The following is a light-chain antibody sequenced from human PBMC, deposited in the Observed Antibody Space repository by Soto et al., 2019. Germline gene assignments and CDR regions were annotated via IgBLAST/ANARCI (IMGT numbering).Light chain of an antibody. CDR2: GAS. V-gene: IGKV3-15*01. Sequence: DIVLTQSPGTLSLSPGDRATLSCRASQSVSTSYLAWYQQKPGQAPRLLIYGASTRATGIPARFSGSGSGTEFSLTISGLQPEDFAVYYCQQYKNRPPYTFGQGTKVDIK. CDR1: QSVSTSY. J-gene: IGKJ2*01. CDR3: QQYKNRPPYT.